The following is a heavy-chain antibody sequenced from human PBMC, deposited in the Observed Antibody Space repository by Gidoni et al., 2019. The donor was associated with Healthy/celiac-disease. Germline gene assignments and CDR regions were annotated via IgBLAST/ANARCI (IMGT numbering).Heavy chain of an antibody. V-gene: IGHV4-39*01. CDR3: ARRYEYYYDSSGYYGVDY. J-gene: IGHJ4*02. D-gene: IGHD3-22*01. CDR1: GGSISSSSYY. Sequence: QLQLQESGPGLVKPSETLSLTCTVSGGSISSSSYYWGWIRQPPGKGLEWIGSIYYSGSTYYNPSLKSRVTISVDTSKNQFSLKLSSVTAADTAVYYCARRYEYYYDSSGYYGVDYWGQGTLVTVSS. CDR2: IYYSGST.